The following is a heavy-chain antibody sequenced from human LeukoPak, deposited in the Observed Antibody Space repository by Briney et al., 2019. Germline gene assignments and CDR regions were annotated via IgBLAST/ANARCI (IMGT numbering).Heavy chain of an antibody. Sequence: AGSLRLSCPASGCTVSNKYMTWVRQAPGKGLEWVSLIYSDGRTYYADSVKGRCTIPRDNSKTTLYLQMNSLRVEDTAVYYCTRGLFLSGYLDAFDIWGQGTVVTVSS. CDR1: GCTVSNKY. V-gene: IGHV3-53*01. CDR2: IYSDGRT. D-gene: IGHD3-22*01. CDR3: TRGLFLSGYLDAFDI. J-gene: IGHJ3*02.